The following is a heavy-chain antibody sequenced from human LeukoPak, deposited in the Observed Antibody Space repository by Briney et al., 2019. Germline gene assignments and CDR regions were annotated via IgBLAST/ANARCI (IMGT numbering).Heavy chain of an antibody. CDR2: INPNSGGT. J-gene: IGHJ6*02. CDR1: GYTFTSCG. Sequence: ASVKVSCKSSGYTFTSCGISWGRQAPGQGLEWMGWINPNSGGTNYAQKFQGRVTMTRDTYISTAYMELSRLRSDDTAVYYCARVRILFLYGMDVWGQGTTVTVSS. CDR3: ARVRILFLYGMDV. V-gene: IGHV1-2*02. D-gene: IGHD2-15*01.